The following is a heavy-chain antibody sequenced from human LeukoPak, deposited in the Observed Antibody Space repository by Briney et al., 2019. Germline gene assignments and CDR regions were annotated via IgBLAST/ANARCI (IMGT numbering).Heavy chain of an antibody. V-gene: IGHV3-15*01. J-gene: IGHJ4*02. Sequence: GGPLRLSCAASGFTFSDHYMDWVRQAPGKGLEWVGRIQRTSEGGTTDYAALVKGRFTISRDDSKNTLFLQMSSLKIEDTAVYYCTTDWFFYWGQGTLVTVSS. CDR2: IQRTSEGGTT. CDR3: TTDWFFY. CDR1: GFTFSDHY. D-gene: IGHD3-10*01.